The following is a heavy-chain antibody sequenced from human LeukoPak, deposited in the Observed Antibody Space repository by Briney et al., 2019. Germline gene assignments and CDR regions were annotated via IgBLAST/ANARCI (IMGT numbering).Heavy chain of an antibody. CDR2: IYPGDSDT. V-gene: IGHV5-51*01. J-gene: IGHJ3*02. D-gene: IGHD7-27*01. CDR1: GYSFISYW. CDR3: ARHSRANWGFLGAFDI. Sequence: PGESLQISCKGSGYSFISYWIGWVRQMPGKGLEWMGIIYPGDSDTRYSLSFQGQVTISVDKSISTAYLQWSSLKASDTAMYYCARHSRANWGFLGAFDIWGQGTMVTVSS.